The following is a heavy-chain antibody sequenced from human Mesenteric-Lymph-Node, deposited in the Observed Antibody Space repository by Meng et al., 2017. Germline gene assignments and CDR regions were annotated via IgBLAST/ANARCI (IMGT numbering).Heavy chain of an antibody. CDR3: ATLWFVDFLSRPSKDHKFFDP. V-gene: IGHV3-23*01. J-gene: IGHJ5*02. D-gene: IGHD3-10*01. CDR2: ISGSGEKT. Sequence: GESLKISCAASGFSFDTYAMNWVRQAPGKGLEWVSAISGSGEKTFYSDSVQGRFTISRDNSKRTLYLQMDSLRAEDTAMYYCATLWFVDFLSRPSKDHKFFDPWGQGTLVTVSS. CDR1: GFSFDTYA.